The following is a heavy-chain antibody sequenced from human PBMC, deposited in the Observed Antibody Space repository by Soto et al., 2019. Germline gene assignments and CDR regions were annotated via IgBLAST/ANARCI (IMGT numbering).Heavy chain of an antibody. CDR3: ARLSGHTGWYFDL. Sequence: QVQLQESGPGLVKPSETLSLTCTVSGGSISSYYWSWIRQPPGKGLEWIGYIYYSGSTNHNPSLKSRVTISVDTSKNQFSLKLSSVTAADTAVYYCARLSGHTGWYFDLWGRGTLVTVSS. J-gene: IGHJ2*01. CDR1: GGSISSYY. V-gene: IGHV4-59*08. D-gene: IGHD3-10*01. CDR2: IYYSGST.